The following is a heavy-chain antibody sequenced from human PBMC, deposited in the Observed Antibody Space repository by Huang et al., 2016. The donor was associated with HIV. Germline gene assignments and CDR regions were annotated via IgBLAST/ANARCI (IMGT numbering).Heavy chain of an antibody. Sequence: VQLVESGGGVVQPGRSLRLACAASGFSFSTYGLPWVRQVPGKGLEWVAGISDDGSNKDYAHSVKGRFTISRDTSENKVYLQMNSLRHEDTAVYYCAKDGADEEWDIDYWGQGTLVTVSS. CDR1: GFSFSTYG. CDR2: ISDDGSNK. V-gene: IGHV3-30*18. J-gene: IGHJ4*02. D-gene: IGHD1-26*01. CDR3: AKDGADEEWDIDY.